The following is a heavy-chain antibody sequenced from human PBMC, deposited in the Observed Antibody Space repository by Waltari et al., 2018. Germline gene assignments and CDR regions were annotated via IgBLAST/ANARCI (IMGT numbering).Heavy chain of an antibody. CDR2: IIPIFGTA. J-gene: IGHJ3*02. CDR3: ARDTGYYYDSSGYYNAFDI. V-gene: IGHV1-69*13. CDR1: GGTFSSYA. Sequence: QVQLVQSGAEVKKPGSSVKVSCKASGGTFSSYAISWVRQAPGQGLEWMGRIIPIFGTANYAQKFQGRVTITADKSTSTAYMELSSLRSEDTAVYYCARDTGYYYDSSGYYNAFDIWGQGTMVTVPS. D-gene: IGHD3-22*01.